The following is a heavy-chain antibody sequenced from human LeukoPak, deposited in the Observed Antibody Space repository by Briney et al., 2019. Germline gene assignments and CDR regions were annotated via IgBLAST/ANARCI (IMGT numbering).Heavy chain of an antibody. D-gene: IGHD6-19*01. CDR3: AKSQDWYSSGWYDY. J-gene: IGHJ4*02. Sequence: GGSLRLSCAASGFTFSGYAMSWVRQAPGKGLEWVSAISGSGGSTYYADSVKGRFTVSRDNSKNTLYLQMNSLRAEDTAVYYCAKSQDWYSSGWYDYWGQGTLVTVSS. CDR2: ISGSGGST. CDR1: GFTFSGYA. V-gene: IGHV3-23*01.